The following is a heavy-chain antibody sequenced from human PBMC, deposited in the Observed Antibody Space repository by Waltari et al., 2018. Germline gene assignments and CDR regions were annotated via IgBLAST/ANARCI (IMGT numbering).Heavy chain of an antibody. J-gene: IGHJ5*01. V-gene: IGHV3-30*02. D-gene: IGHD1-1*01. CDR1: GVTFRSYG. CDR3: AKWGTFSTGVDS. Sequence: QVQLVESGVDVVRPGGSLRLSGAASGVTFRSYGMHWVRQGPGQGGECVACRRSDCSIKYYAGFAKGRFTISIDNSKKTLYLPTTSLTADDTAVYYCAKWGTFSTGVDSWGQGTLVTVSS. CDR2: RRSDCSIK.